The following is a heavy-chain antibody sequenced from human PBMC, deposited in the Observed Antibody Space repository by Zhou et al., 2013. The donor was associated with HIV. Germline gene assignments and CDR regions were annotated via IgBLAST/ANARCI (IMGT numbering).Heavy chain of an antibody. CDR2: IIPIFGTA. CDR1: GGTFSNYA. J-gene: IGHJ6*02. CDR3: ASLVATPGYYYYYGMDV. Sequence: QVQLVQSGAEVKKPGSSVRVSCKASGGTFSNYAISWVRQAPGQGLEWMGGIIPIFGTANYAQKFQGRVTITTDESTSTAYMELSSLRSEDTAVYYCASLVATPGYYYYYGMDVWGQGTTVTVSS. V-gene: IGHV1-69*05. D-gene: IGHD5-12*01.